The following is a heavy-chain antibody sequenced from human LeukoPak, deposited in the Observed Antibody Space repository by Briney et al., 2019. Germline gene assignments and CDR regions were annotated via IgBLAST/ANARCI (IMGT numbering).Heavy chain of an antibody. CDR1: GYTFINYD. V-gene: IGHV1-8*01. J-gene: IGHJ4*02. Sequence: ASVKVSCKASGYTFINYDINWVRQATGQGLEWMGWMNPNSGNTGYAQKFQARVTMTTNSSISTAYMELRSLRSEDTAVYYCARGSGSSSDYWGQGTLVTVSS. CDR3: ARGSGSSSDY. CDR2: MNPNSGNT. D-gene: IGHD3-10*01.